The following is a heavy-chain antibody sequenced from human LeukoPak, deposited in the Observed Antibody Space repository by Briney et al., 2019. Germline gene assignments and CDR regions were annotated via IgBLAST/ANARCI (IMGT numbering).Heavy chain of an antibody. CDR1: GFTFSSYS. D-gene: IGHD3-22*01. J-gene: IGHJ6*02. CDR3: AGSRDSSGYQYGVDV. Sequence: GGSLRLSCAASGFTFSSYSMNWVRQAPGKGLEWVSSISSDSSYIYYADSVKGRFTISRDNAKNSLFLQMNSLRAEDTAVYYCAGSRDSSGYQYGVDVWGQGTTVTVSS. V-gene: IGHV3-21*01. CDR2: ISSDSSYI.